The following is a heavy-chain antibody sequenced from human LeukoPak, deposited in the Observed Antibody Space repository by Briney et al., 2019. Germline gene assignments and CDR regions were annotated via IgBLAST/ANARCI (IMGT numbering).Heavy chain of an antibody. CDR2: ISSSGSTI. D-gene: IGHD2-2*02. J-gene: IGHJ6*02. CDR1: GFTFSSYE. CDR3: ARDHYGYCSSTSCYTKSYGMDG. V-gene: IGHV3-48*03. Sequence: PGGSLRLSCAASGFTFSSYEMNWVRQAPGKGLEWVSYISSSGSTIYYADSVKGRFTISRDNAKNSLYLQMNSLRAEDTAVYYCARDHYGYCSSTSCYTKSYGMDGWGQGTTVTVSS.